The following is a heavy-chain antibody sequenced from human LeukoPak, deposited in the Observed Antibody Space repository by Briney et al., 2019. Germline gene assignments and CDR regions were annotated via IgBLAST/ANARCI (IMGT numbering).Heavy chain of an antibody. J-gene: IGHJ4*02. CDR1: GYTFTGYY. V-gene: IGHV1-2*02. CDR3: ARDPTHLYYYDSSGCCY. Sequence: ASVKVSCKASGYTFTGYYMHWVRQAPGQGLEWMGWINPNSGGTNYAQKFQGGVTMTRDTSISTAYMELSRLRSDDTAVYYCARDPTHLYYYDSSGCCYWGQGTLVTVSS. D-gene: IGHD3-22*01. CDR2: INPNSGGT.